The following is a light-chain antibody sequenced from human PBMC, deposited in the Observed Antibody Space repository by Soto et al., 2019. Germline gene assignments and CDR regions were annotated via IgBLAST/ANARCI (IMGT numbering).Light chain of an antibody. Sequence: EIVMTQSPATLSVSPGERATLSCRASQSVSSNLAWYQQKPGQAPRFLIYGASTRATGIPARFSGSGSGTVFTPTISSLQSEDFAVYYWQQYNNWPTFGQGTKVEIK. V-gene: IGKV3-15*01. CDR2: GAS. J-gene: IGKJ1*01. CDR1: QSVSSN. CDR3: QQYNNWPT.